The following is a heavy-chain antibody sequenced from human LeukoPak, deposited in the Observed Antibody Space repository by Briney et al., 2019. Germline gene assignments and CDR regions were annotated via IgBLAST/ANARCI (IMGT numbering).Heavy chain of an antibody. J-gene: IGHJ5*02. CDR1: GFTFSSYA. CDR2: ISYDGSNK. D-gene: IGHD3-10*01. Sequence: PGGSLRLSCAASGFTFSSYAMHWVRQAPGKGLEWVAVISYDGSNKYYADSVKGRFTISRDNSKNTLYLQMNSLRAEDTAVYYCARTWRAQITMVRGDWFDPWGQGTLVTVSS. CDR3: ARTWRAQITMVRGDWFDP. V-gene: IGHV3-30-3*01.